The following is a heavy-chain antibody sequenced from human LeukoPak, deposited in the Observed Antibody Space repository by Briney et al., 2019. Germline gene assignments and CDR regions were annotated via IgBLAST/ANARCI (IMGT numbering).Heavy chain of an antibody. D-gene: IGHD3-22*01. CDR3: ARAPLNYDSSGYYYYLDY. Sequence: SETLSLTCTVSGGSISSYYWSWLRQPPGKGLEWIGYIYYSGSTNYNPSLKSRVTISVDTSKNQFSLQLSSVTAADTAVYYCARAPLNYDSSGYYYYLDYWGQGTLVTVSS. V-gene: IGHV4-59*01. J-gene: IGHJ4*02. CDR2: IYYSGST. CDR1: GGSISSYY.